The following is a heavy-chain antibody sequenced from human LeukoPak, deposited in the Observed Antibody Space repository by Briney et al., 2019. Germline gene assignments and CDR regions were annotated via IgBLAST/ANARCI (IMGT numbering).Heavy chain of an antibody. CDR2: ISSSSSNI. Sequence: PSETLSLTCTVSGGSISSSSYYWGWIRQPPGKGLEWVSSISSSSSNIYYADSVKGRFTISRDNAKNSLYLQMNSLRVEDTAVYYCARCTTGRTCGSLREIKRSREIDYWGQGTLVTVSS. CDR3: ARCTTGRTCGSLREIKRSREIDY. CDR1: GGSISSSS. D-gene: IGHD1-1*01. J-gene: IGHJ4*02. V-gene: IGHV3-21*01.